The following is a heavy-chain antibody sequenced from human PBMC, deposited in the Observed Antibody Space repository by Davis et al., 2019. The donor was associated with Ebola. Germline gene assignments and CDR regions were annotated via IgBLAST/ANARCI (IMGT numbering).Heavy chain of an antibody. V-gene: IGHV4-34*01. CDR1: GGSFSAYY. CDR2: INHSGST. J-gene: IGHJ5*02. CDR3: ARAYGVWFDP. Sequence: MLSETLSLTCAVYGGSFSAYYWSWIRQPPGKGLEWIGEINHSGSTNYNPSLKSRVTISVDTSKNQFSLKLSSVTAADTAVYYCARAYGVWFDPWGQGTLVTVSS. D-gene: IGHD4-17*01.